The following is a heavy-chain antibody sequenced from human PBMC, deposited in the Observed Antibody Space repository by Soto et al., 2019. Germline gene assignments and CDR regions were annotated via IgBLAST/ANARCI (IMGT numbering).Heavy chain of an antibody. J-gene: IGHJ4*02. CDR2: IYYSGST. V-gene: IGHV4-31*03. CDR1: GGSISSGGYY. Sequence: QVQLQESGPGLVKPSQTLSLTCTVSGGSISSGGYYWSWIRQHPGKGLEWIGYIYYSGSTYYNPSLKSRVTLSVDTSKNRFSLKVSSVAAADTALYYCHGLRIAVRGEGGYYFDYWGQGTLVTVSS. D-gene: IGHD6-19*01. CDR3: HGLRIAVRGEGGYYFDY.